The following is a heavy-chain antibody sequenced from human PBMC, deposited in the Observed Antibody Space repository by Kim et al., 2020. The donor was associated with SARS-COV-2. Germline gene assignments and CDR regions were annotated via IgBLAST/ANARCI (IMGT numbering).Heavy chain of an antibody. J-gene: IGHJ4*02. D-gene: IGHD3-3*01. Sequence: GRFTISRDNSKNTLYLQMNSLGAEDKAVYYCAKASPTYYDFWSGYSLDYWGQGTLVTVSS. CDR3: AKASPTYYDFWSGYSLDY. V-gene: IGHV3-30*02.